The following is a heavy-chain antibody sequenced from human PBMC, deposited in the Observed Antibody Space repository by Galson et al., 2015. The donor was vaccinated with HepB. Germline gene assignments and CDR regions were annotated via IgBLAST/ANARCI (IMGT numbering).Heavy chain of an antibody. J-gene: IGHJ4*02. V-gene: IGHV3-49*03. D-gene: IGHD6-19*01. Sequence: SLRLSCAASGFTFGDYAMSWFRQAPGKGLEWVGFIRSKAYGGTTEYAAPVKGRFTISRDDSKSIAYLQMNSLKTEDTAVYYCTRDFWPDEQGIAVAPFDYWGQGTLVTVSS. CDR1: GFTFGDYA. CDR2: IRSKAYGGTT. CDR3: TRDFWPDEQGIAVAPFDY.